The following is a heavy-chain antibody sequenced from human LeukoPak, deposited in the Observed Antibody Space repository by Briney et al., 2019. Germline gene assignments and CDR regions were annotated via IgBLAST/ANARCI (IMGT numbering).Heavy chain of an antibody. J-gene: IGHJ5*02. CDR3: ARDHYDILTGPHPPWFDP. CDR1: GGTFSSYA. D-gene: IGHD3-9*01. Sequence: ASVKVSCKASGGTFSSYAISWVRQAPGQGLEWMGGIIPIFGTANYAQKFQGRVTITADESTSTAYMELSSLRSEDTAVYYCARDHYDILTGPHPPWFDPWGQGTLVTVSS. CDR2: IIPIFGTA. V-gene: IGHV1-69*13.